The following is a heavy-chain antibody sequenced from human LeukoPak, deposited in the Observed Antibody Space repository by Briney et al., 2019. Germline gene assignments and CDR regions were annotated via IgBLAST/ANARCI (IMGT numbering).Heavy chain of an antibody. CDR2: IIPIFGTA. CDR3: ARDAAMVRGNVYDY. V-gene: IGHV1-69*13. Sequence: GASVKVSCKASGGTFSSYAISWVRQAPGQGLEWMGGIIPIFGTANYAQKFQGRVTITADESTSTAYMELSRLRSDDTAVYYCARDAAMVRGNVYDYWGQGTLVTVSS. D-gene: IGHD3-10*01. CDR1: GGTFSSYA. J-gene: IGHJ4*02.